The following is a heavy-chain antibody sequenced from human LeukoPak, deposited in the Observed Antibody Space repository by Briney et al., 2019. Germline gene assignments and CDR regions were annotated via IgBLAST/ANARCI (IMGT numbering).Heavy chain of an antibody. CDR2: ISYDGSNK. V-gene: IGHV3-30*04. J-gene: IGHJ4*02. CDR3: ARDYDFWSGYFDY. D-gene: IGHD3-3*01. CDR1: GFTFSSYA. Sequence: GGSLRLSCAASGFTFSSYAMHWVRQAPGKGLEWVAVISYDGSNKYYADSVKGRFTISRDNSKNTLYLQMNSLRAEDTAVYYCARDYDFWSGYFDYWGQGTLVTVSS.